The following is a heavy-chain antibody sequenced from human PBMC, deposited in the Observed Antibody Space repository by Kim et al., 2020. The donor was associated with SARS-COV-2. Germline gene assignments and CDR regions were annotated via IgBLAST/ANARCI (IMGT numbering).Heavy chain of an antibody. J-gene: IGHJ6*02. CDR1: GFTFSSYA. Sequence: GGSLRLSCAASGFTFSSYAMSWVRQAPGKGLEWVSAISGSGGSTYYADSVKGRFTISRDNSKNTLYLQMNSLRAEDTAVYYCAKGRLNLMVMGYYYYYGMDVWGQGTTVTVSS. CDR2: ISGSGGST. V-gene: IGHV3-23*01. D-gene: IGHD2-8*01. CDR3: AKGRLNLMVMGYYYYYGMDV.